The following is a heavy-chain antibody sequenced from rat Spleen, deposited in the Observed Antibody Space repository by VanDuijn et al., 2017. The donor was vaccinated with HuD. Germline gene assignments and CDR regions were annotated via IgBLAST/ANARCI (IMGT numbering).Heavy chain of an antibody. CDR1: GFSLTSYN. CDR3: TIHPRY. V-gene: IGHV2-63*01. CDR2: MRYNGDT. J-gene: IGHJ2*01. Sequence: QVQLKESGPGLVQPSQTLSLTCTVPGFSLTSYNVHWVRQPPGKGLEWMGRMRYNGDTSYSSALKSRLSISRDTSKNQVFLKMNSLQTDDTGTYYCTIHPRYWGQGVMVTVSS. D-gene: IGHD3-1*01.